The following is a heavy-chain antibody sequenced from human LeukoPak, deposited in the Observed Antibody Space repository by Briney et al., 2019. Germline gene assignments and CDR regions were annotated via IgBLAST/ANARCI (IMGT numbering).Heavy chain of an antibody. CDR3: ARDIGSQMATISDWFDP. Sequence: SETLSLTCTVSGYSISSGHYWGWIRQPPGRGLEWIGSIYHSGSTYYNPSLKSQVSISIDTSKNQFSLRLTSVTAADTAVYYCARDIGSQMATISDWFDPWGQGLLVTVSS. CDR1: GYSISSGHY. CDR2: IYHSGST. V-gene: IGHV4-38-2*02. J-gene: IGHJ5*02. D-gene: IGHD5-24*01.